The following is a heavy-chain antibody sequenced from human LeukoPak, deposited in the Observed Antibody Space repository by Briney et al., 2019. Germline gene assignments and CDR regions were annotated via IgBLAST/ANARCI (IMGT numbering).Heavy chain of an antibody. CDR3: TRGAGWLIDY. Sequence: SETLSLTCTVSGGSISSYYWSWIRQPPGKGLEWIGYIYYSGSTDYNPSLKSRVTISADTSKNQFSLKLNSLTTADTAVYYCTRGAGWLIDYWGQGILVTVSS. D-gene: IGHD3-16*01. V-gene: IGHV4-59*01. CDR2: IYYSGST. J-gene: IGHJ4*02. CDR1: GGSISSYY.